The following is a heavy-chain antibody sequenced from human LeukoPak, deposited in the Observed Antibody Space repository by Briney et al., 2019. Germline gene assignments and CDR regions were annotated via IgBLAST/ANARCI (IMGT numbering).Heavy chain of an antibody. J-gene: IGHJ4*02. Sequence: GGSLRLSCAASGFISSSYSMNWVRQAPGKGLEWVSGISDDSGSTYYADSVRGRFTISRDNSKNTLYLQMNSLRVEDTAIYYCAKDQYSSGWYFDYWGQGTLVTVSS. CDR1: GFISSSYS. CDR2: ISDDSGST. D-gene: IGHD6-19*01. V-gene: IGHV3-23*01. CDR3: AKDQYSSGWYFDY.